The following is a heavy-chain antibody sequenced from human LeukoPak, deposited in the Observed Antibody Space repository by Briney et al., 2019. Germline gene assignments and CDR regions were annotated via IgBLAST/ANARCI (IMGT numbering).Heavy chain of an antibody. CDR1: GGTFSSYA. CDR3: ARDTGPYSGSYYEDFDY. V-gene: IGHV1-69*13. Sequence: SVKVSCKASGGTFSSYAISWVRQAPGQGLEWMGGIIPIFGTANYAQKFQGRVTITGDESTSTAYMELSSLRSEDTAVYYCARDTGPYSGSYYEDFDYWGQGTLVTVSS. J-gene: IGHJ4*02. D-gene: IGHD1-26*01. CDR2: IIPIFGTA.